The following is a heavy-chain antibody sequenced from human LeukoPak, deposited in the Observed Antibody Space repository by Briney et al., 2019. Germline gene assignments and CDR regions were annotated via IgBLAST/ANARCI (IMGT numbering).Heavy chain of an antibody. CDR2: LNPKTGDT. Sequence: GASVKVSCKASGYTLTGYYLHWVRQGPGQGLQWMGYLNPKTGDTKYTQKLQGRVTMTRDTSISTAYMELSGLTSDDTAVYYCAREGLCSSSSDFDYWGQGTLVTVSS. J-gene: IGHJ4*02. CDR1: GYTLTGYY. CDR3: AREGLCSSSSDFDY. V-gene: IGHV1-2*02. D-gene: IGHD6-13*01.